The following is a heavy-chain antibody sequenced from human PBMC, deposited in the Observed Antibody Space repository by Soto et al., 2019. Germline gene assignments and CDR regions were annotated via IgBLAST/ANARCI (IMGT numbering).Heavy chain of an antibody. CDR2: IKSKTDGGTT. CDR3: TTGTPTCSSPSCAI. Sequence: KGLEWVGRIKSKTDGGTTDYAAPVKGRFTISRDDSKNTLYLQMNSLKTEDTAVYFSTTGTPTCSSPSCAIWGQAPIV. D-gene: IGHD2-2*01. V-gene: IGHV3-15*01. J-gene: IGHJ3*02.